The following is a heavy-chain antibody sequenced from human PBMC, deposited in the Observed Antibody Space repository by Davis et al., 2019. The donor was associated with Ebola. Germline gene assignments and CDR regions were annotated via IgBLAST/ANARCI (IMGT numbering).Heavy chain of an antibody. D-gene: IGHD6-19*01. Sequence: AASVKVSCKASGGTFSSYAISWVRQAPGQGLEWMGIINPSGGSTSYAQKFQGRVTMTRDTSTSTVYMELSSLRSEDTAVYYCARTSSGWHGFDYWGQGTLVTVSS. J-gene: IGHJ4*02. CDR2: INPSGGST. CDR3: ARTSSGWHGFDY. CDR1: GGTFSSYA. V-gene: IGHV1-46*01.